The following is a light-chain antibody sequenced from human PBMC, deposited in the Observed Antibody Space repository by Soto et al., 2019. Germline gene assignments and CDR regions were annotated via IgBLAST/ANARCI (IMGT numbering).Light chain of an antibody. Sequence: AIRMTQSPSSVSASTGDRVTITCRASQGISSYLAWYQQKPGKAPKLLIYAASTLQSGVPSRFSGSGSGTDFTLTISCLQSEDFATYYCQQYYNYPLTFGGGNKV. CDR2: AAS. CDR3: QQYYNYPLT. J-gene: IGKJ4*01. CDR1: QGISSY. V-gene: IGKV1-8*01.